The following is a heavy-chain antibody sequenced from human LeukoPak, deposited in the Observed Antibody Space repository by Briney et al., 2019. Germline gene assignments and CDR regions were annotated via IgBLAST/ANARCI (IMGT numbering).Heavy chain of an antibody. Sequence: SETLSLTCAVYGGSFSGYYWSWIRQPPGKGLEWVGEINHRGSTNYNPSLKSRVTISVDMSKNQFSLKLTSVTAADTAVYYCARSAGSTWGTDSWGQGTLVTVSS. CDR2: INHRGST. CDR1: GGSFSGYY. J-gene: IGHJ4*02. CDR3: ARSAGSTWGTDS. D-gene: IGHD6-13*01. V-gene: IGHV4-34*01.